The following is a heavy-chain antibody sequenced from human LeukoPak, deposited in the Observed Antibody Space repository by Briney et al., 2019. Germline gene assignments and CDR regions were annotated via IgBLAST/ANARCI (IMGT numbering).Heavy chain of an antibody. CDR1: GFTFNRCW. CDR3: AKKVVVGATSPYSDFQD. D-gene: IGHD1-26*01. CDR2: INPDGRDT. V-gene: IGHV3-7*03. Sequence: QPGGSLRLSCVVSGFTFNRCWMNWVRQAPGKGLEWVAHINPDGRDTYYVDSVKGRFTISRDNAQNSMYLQMNSLRAGDTALYYCAKKVVVGATSPYSDFQDWGQGTLVTVSS. J-gene: IGHJ1*01.